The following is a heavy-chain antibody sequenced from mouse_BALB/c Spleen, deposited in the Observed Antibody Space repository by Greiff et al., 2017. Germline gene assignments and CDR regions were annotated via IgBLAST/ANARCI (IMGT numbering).Heavy chain of an antibody. CDR1: GISITTGNYR. J-gene: IGHJ1*01. CDR3: ARVSPYYYGSSYGYFDV. CDR2: IYYSGTI. D-gene: IGHD1-1*01. Sequence: VQLKESGPGLVKPSQTVSLTCTVTGISITTGNYRWSWIRQFPGNKLEWIGYIYYSGTITYNPSLTSRTTITRDTSKNQFFLEMNSLTAEDTATYYCARVSPYYYGSSYGYFDVWGAGTTVTVSS. V-gene: IGHV3-5*02.